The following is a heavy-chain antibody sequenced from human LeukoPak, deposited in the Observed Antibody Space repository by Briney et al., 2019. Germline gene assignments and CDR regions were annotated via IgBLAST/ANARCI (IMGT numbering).Heavy chain of an antibody. CDR3: AGDYYGSGAFYYYYYMDV. CDR2: MNPNSGNT. Sequence: ASVKVSCKASGYTFTNYDINWVRQATGQGLEWMGWMNPNSGNTGYAQKFQGRVTITRNTSISTAYMELSSLRSEDTAVYYCAGDYYGSGAFYYYYYMDVWGKGTSVTVS. V-gene: IGHV1-8*03. CDR1: GYTFTNYD. J-gene: IGHJ6*03. D-gene: IGHD3-10*01.